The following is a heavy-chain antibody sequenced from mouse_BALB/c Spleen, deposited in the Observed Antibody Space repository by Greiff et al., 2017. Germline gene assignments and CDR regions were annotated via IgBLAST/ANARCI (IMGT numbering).Heavy chain of an antibody. J-gene: IGHJ4*01. D-gene: IGHD2-1*01. V-gene: IGHV5-9-3*01. CDR1: GFTFSSYA. Sequence: EVQLVESGGGLVKPGGSLKLSCAASGFTFSSYAMSWVRQTPEKRLEWVATISSGGSYTYYTDSVKGRFTISRDNAKNTLYVQMRSLRSEDTAMYNCARDVGNYDAMDYWGQGTSVTVSA. CDR3: ARDVGNYDAMDY. CDR2: ISSGGSYT.